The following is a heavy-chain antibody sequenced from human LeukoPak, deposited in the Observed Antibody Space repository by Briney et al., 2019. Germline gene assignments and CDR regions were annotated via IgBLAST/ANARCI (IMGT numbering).Heavy chain of an antibody. CDR2: IDHSGST. CDR3: ASRRGDYNYYFTS. Sequence: PSETLSLTCTVSGGSISSSSYYWGWIRQPPGKGLQWIGEIDHSGSTNYNPSLKNRVTISVDTSKNQFSLKVTSVIAADTALYYCASRRGDYNYYFTSWGQGTLVTVSS. CDR1: GGSISSSSYY. J-gene: IGHJ4*02. V-gene: IGHV4-39*07. D-gene: IGHD5-24*01.